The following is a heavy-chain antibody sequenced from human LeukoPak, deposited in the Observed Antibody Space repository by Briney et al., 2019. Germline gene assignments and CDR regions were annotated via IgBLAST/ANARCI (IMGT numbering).Heavy chain of an antibody. D-gene: IGHD4-17*01. CDR2: ISGSGGST. CDR3: AKYYGDYAYYYYMDV. V-gene: IGHV3-23*01. CDR1: GFTFSSYA. J-gene: IGHJ6*03. Sequence: GGSLRLSSAASGFTFSSYAMSWVRQAPGKGLEWVSAISGSGGSTYYADSVKGRFTISRDNSKNTLYLQMNSLRAEDTAVYYCAKYYGDYAYYYYMDVWGKGTTVTVSS.